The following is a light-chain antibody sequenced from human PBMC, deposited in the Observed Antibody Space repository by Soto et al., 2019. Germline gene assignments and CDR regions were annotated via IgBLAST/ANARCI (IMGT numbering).Light chain of an antibody. V-gene: IGKV2-30*02. Sequence: DVGMTQCPLSLPVTLAQPASSSCRSSGSLVHGDGSTHLAWFQQRPGQSPRXXICRVSNRDSGVPARFRGSGSGTDFTLKISRVEAEDVGVYYCMQGTHWPITFGQGTRLEIK. CDR3: MQGTHWPIT. CDR1: GSLVHGDGSTH. CDR2: RVS. J-gene: IGKJ5*01.